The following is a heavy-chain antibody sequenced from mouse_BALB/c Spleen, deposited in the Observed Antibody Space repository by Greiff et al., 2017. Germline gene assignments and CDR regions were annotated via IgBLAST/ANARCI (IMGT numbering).Heavy chain of an antibody. CDR3: ARRGYYGNYWFAY. V-gene: IGHV1S29*02. D-gene: IGHD2-1*01. Sequence: EVQLQQSGPELVKPGASVKISCKASGYTFTDYNMHWVKQSHGKSLEWIGYIYPYNGGTGYNQKFKSKATLTVDNSSSTAYMELRSLTSEDSAVYYCARRGYYGNYWFAYWGQGTLVTVSA. J-gene: IGHJ3*01. CDR1: GYTFTDYN. CDR2: IYPYNGGT.